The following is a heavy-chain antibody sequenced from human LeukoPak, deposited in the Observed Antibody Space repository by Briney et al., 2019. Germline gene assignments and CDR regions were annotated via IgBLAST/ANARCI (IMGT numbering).Heavy chain of an antibody. J-gene: IGHJ6*03. CDR2: FDPEDGET. D-gene: IGHD2-2*01. V-gene: IGHV1-24*01. Sequence: GASVKVSCKVSGYTLTELSMHWVRQAPGKGLEWMGGFDPEDGETIYAQKFQGRVTMTEDTSTDTAYMELSSLRSEDTAVYYCARGQADIVVVPAANSYYYYMDVWGKGTTVTVSS. CDR3: ARGQADIVVVPAANSYYYYMDV. CDR1: GYTLTELS.